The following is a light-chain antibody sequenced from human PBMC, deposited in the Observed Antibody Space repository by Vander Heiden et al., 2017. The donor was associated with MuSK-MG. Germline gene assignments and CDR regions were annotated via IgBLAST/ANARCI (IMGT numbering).Light chain of an antibody. CDR2: WAS. CDR1: QSVLYRSNNKNY. V-gene: IGKV4-1*01. Sequence: DIVMTQSPDSLAVSLGERATIKCRSSQSVLYRSNNKNYLAWYQQKPGRPPKVLMYWASTRASGVPDRFSGSGSETDFTLTVSSLQAEDVAVYYCQQYYTKVTFGQGTRLEIK. CDR3: QQYYTKVT. J-gene: IGKJ5*01.